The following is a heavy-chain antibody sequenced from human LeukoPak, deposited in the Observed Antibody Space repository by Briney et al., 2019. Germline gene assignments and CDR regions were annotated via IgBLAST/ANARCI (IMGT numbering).Heavy chain of an antibody. CDR3: ARDVGSAPFDY. V-gene: IGHV3-33*01. D-gene: IGHD6-25*01. CDR2: IWGDENHK. J-gene: IGHJ4*02. Sequence: GKSLRLSCAASGFTLSSSGMHWVRQAPGKGLEWVAVIWGDENHKYYGDSVRGRFTISRDNAKNTLYLQMDSLRVEDTAVYYCARDVGSAPFDYWGQGTLVTVSS. CDR1: GFTLSSSG.